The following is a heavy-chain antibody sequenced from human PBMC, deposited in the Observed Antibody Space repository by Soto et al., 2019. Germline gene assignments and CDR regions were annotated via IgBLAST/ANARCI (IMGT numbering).Heavy chain of an antibody. CDR1: GDCVCIYD. CDR3: ARRWGTYFDF. CDR2: IYYSGST. V-gene: IGHV4-59*02. D-gene: IGHD7-27*01. Sequence: LYIARTACGDCVCIYDLAVIRQPPGKGPEWIGYIYYSGSTDYDPSLKSRVTISVDTSKNQFSLKLSSVTAADTAVYYCARRWGTYFDFWGQGTLVTVSS. J-gene: IGHJ4*02.